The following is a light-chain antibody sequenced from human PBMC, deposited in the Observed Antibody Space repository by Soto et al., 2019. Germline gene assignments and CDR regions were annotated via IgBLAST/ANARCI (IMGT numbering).Light chain of an antibody. J-gene: IGKJ2*01. CDR1: QDIANY. CDR3: QQYDSLPYT. V-gene: IGKV1-33*01. CDR2: DAS. Sequence: DIQMTQSPSSLSASVGDRVTITCQASQDIANYLNWYQQKPGKAPKLLIYDASTLETGVPSRFTGSLSGTHFTFTISSLQPEDIASYYCQQYDSLPYTFGQGTKLEIK.